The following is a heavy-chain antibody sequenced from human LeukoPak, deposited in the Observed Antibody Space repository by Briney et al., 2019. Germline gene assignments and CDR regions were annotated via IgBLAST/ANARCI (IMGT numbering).Heavy chain of an antibody. CDR2: IRYDGSNK. CDR1: GFTFSSYG. V-gene: IGHV3-30*02. CDR3: AKDRTNGVPYYFDY. D-gene: IGHD2-8*01. Sequence: GGSLRLSCAASGFTFSSYGMHWVRQAPGKGLEWVSFIRYDGSNKYYADSVKGRFTISRDNSKNTLSLQMNSLRAEDTAVYYCAKDRTNGVPYYFDYWGQGTLVTVSS. J-gene: IGHJ4*02.